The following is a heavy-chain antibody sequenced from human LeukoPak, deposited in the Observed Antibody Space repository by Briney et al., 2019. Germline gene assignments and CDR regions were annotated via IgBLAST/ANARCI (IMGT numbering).Heavy chain of an antibody. CDR2: IRYDGSNK. CDR1: GFTFCSYG. Sequence: GGSLRLSCAASGFTFCSYGMDWVRQAPGKGLEWVAFIRYDGSNKYYADSVKGRFTISRDNSKNTLYLQMHSLRAEDTAVYYCTTYYDFWSSYSHLDYWGQGTLVTVSS. D-gene: IGHD3-3*01. CDR3: TTYYDFWSSYSHLDY. V-gene: IGHV3-30*02. J-gene: IGHJ4*02.